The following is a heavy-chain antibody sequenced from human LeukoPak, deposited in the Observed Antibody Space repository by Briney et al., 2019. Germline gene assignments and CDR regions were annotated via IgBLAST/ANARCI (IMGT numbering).Heavy chain of an antibody. CDR2: IIPIFGTA. CDR3: ARRSSGWNWFDP. Sequence: SVKVSCKASGGTFSSYAISWVRQAPGQGLEWMGGIIPIFGTANYAQKFQGRVTTTTDESTSTAYMELSGLRSEDTAVYYCARRSSGWNWFDPWGQGTLVTVSS. CDR1: GGTFSSYA. V-gene: IGHV1-69*05. D-gene: IGHD6-19*01. J-gene: IGHJ5*02.